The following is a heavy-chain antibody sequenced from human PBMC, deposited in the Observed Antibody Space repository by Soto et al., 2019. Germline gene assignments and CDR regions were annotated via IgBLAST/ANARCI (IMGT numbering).Heavy chain of an antibody. CDR1: GFTFSNYS. CDR3: ARDLKVAGANSYYYYGMDV. D-gene: IGHD6-19*01. CDR2: ISRSSSNI. Sequence: KPGGSLRLSCAASGFTFSNYSMNWVRQAPGKGLEWVSSISRSSSNIYYADSVKGRFTISRDNAKNALYLHMNSLRAGDTAVYYCARDLKVAGANSYYYYGMDVWGQGTTVTVSS. V-gene: IGHV3-21*01. J-gene: IGHJ6*02.